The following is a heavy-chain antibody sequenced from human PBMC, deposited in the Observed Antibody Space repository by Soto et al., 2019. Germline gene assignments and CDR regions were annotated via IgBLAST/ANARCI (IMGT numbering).Heavy chain of an antibody. Sequence: KPSETLSLTCAVYGGSFSGYYWSWIRQPPGKGLEWIGEINHSGSTNYNPSLKSRVTISVGTSKNQFSLKLSSVTAADTAVYYCARGGYSNLDYYYGMDVWGQGTTVTVSS. D-gene: IGHD4-4*01. V-gene: IGHV4-34*01. J-gene: IGHJ6*02. CDR1: GGSFSGYY. CDR2: INHSGST. CDR3: ARGGYSNLDYYYGMDV.